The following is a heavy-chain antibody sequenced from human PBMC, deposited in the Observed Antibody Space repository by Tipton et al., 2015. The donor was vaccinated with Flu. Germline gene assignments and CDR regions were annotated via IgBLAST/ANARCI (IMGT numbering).Heavy chain of an antibody. CDR3: AREPIPPRFLYGACRSWFFDL. J-gene: IGHJ2*01. V-gene: IGHV1-18*01. CDR2: ISAYNGNT. Sequence: QVQLVQSGAEVKKPGASVKVSCKASGYTFTSYGISWVRQAPGQGLEWMGWISAYNGNTNDAQKLQGRVTMTTDTSTSTAYMELRSLSSGDTAGYYCAREPIPPRFLYGACRSWFFDLWGRGPLVTVSS. D-gene: IGHD4-17*01. CDR1: GYTFTSYG.